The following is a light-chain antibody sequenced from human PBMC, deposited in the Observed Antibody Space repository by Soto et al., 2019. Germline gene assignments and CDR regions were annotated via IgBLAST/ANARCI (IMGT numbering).Light chain of an antibody. CDR2: DAS. J-gene: IGKJ1*01. V-gene: IGKV1-5*01. CDR1: QSISSW. Sequence: DIQMTQSPSTLSASVGDRVTITCRASQSISSWLAWYQQKPGKAPKLLIYDASSLESGVPSRFSGSGSGTEFTLTISSLQHDDFEPYYCQQYNSYSWTLGQGTKVDIK. CDR3: QQYNSYSWT.